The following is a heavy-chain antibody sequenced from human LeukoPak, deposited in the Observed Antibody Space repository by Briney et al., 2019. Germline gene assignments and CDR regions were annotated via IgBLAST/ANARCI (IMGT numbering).Heavy chain of an antibody. Sequence: NPSETLSLTCAVYGGSFSGYYWGWIRQPPGKGLEWIGSIYHSGSTYYNPSLKSRVTLSVDTSKNQFFLKLSSVTAADTAVYYCARALIAQEPNDAFDIWGQGTMVTVSS. CDR2: IYHSGST. CDR1: GGSFSGYY. V-gene: IGHV4-34*01. J-gene: IGHJ3*02. CDR3: ARALIAQEPNDAFDI. D-gene: IGHD3-22*01.